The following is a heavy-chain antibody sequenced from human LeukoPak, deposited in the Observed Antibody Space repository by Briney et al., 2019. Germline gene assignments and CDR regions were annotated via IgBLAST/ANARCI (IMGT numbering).Heavy chain of an antibody. V-gene: IGHV1-18*01. CDR1: GYTFTSYG. D-gene: IGHD3-22*01. CDR3: ARATYYYDSSGSESPDY. J-gene: IGHJ4*02. CDR2: ISAYNGNT. Sequence: ASVKVSCKASGYTFTSYGISWVRRAPGQGLEWMGWISAYNGNTNYAQKLQGRVTMTTDTSTSTAYMELRSLRSDDTAVYYCARATYYYDSSGSESPDYWGQGTLVTVSS.